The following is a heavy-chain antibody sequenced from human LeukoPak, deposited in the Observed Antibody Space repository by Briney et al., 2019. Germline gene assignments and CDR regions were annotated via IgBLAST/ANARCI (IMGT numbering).Heavy chain of an antibody. D-gene: IGHD1-1*01. CDR3: ARDPDTTWFFDL. V-gene: IGHV3-7*03. J-gene: IGHJ2*01. Sequence: GGSLRLSCAGSQFSFSTCWMSWVRQLPGKGLEWVANINQDGTKKDYVDSAKGRFTISRDNAKNSLYLQMSSLRVEDTALYYCARDPDTTWFFDLWGRGTLVTVSS. CDR2: INQDGTKK. CDR1: QFSFSTCW.